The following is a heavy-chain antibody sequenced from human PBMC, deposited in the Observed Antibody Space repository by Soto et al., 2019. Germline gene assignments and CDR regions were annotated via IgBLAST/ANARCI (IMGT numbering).Heavy chain of an antibody. CDR1: GSSISSGDYY. D-gene: IGHD3-16*02. V-gene: IGHV4-30-4*01. J-gene: IGHJ4*02. CDR2: IYYSGST. CDR3: ARAIPLGGVIVPPSY. Sequence: QVQLQESGPGLVKTSQTLSLTCTVSGSSISSGDYYWSWIRQPPGKGLEWIGYIYYSGSTYYNPSLKSRVTISIDTSKNQFSLKLSSATAADTAVYYCARAIPLGGVIVPPSYWGQGTLVTVSS.